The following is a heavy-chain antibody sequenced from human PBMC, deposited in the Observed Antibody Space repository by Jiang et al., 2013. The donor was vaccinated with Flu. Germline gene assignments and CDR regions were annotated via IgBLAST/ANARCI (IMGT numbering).Heavy chain of an antibody. Sequence: LLKPSETLSLTCAVYGGSFSGYYWSWIRQPPGKGLEWIGEINHSGSTNYNPSLKSRVTISVDTSKNQFSLKLSSVTAADTAVYYCARGKVSGGDYPFDYWGQGTLVTVSS. CDR3: ARGKVSGGDYPFDY. J-gene: IGHJ4*02. V-gene: IGHV4-34*01. D-gene: IGHD2-21*02. CDR2: INHSGST. CDR1: GGSFSGYY.